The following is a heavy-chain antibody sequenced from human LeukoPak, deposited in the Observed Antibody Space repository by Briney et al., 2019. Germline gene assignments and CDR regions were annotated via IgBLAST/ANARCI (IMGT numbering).Heavy chain of an antibody. V-gene: IGHV3-48*03. D-gene: IGHD5-12*01. CDR1: GFTFSSYE. CDR2: ISSSGSTI. CDR3: ARVRDSGYVYFDY. Sequence: PGGSLRLSCAASGFTFSSYEMNWVRQAPGKGLEWDSYISSSGSTIYYADSVKGRFTISRDNAKNSLYLQMNSLRAEDTAVYYCARVRDSGYVYFDYWGQGTLVTVSS. J-gene: IGHJ4*02.